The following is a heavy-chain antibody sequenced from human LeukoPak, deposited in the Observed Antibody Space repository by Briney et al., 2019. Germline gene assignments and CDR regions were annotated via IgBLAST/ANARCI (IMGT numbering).Heavy chain of an antibody. V-gene: IGHV4-61*02. CDR2: IYTSGST. Sequence: SQTLSLTCTVSGGSISSGSYYWSWIRQPAGKGLEWIGRIYTSGSTNYNPSLKSRVTISVDTSKNQFSLKLSSVTAADTAVFYCAREDCSGGSCYTDGGSGGQGTLVTVSS. CDR3: AREDCSGGSCYTDGGS. CDR1: GGSISSGSYY. D-gene: IGHD2-15*01. J-gene: IGHJ4*02.